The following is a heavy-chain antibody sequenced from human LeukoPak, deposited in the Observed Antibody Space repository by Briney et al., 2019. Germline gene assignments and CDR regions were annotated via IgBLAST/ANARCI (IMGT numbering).Heavy chain of an antibody. Sequence: PGGSLRLSCAASGFTFSSYGMYWVRQAPGKGLEWVAFIRYDGSNKYYADSVKGRFAISRDNSKNTLYLQMNSLRAEDTAVYYCAKLHGPFTMVRGVPLDYWGQGTLVTVSS. CDR1: GFTFSSYG. CDR3: AKLHGPFTMVRGVPLDY. CDR2: IRYDGSNK. D-gene: IGHD3-10*01. J-gene: IGHJ4*02. V-gene: IGHV3-30*02.